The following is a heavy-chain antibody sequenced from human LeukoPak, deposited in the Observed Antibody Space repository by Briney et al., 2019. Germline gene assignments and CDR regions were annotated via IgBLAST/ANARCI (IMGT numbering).Heavy chain of an antibody. Sequence: PGGSLRLSCAASGFTFDDYAMHWVRQAPGKGLEWVSGISWNSGSIGYADSVKGRFTISRDNAKNSLYLQMNSLRAEDTALYYCAKVSDYYDSSGPFDYWGQGTLVTVSS. CDR1: GFTFDDYA. CDR2: ISWNSGSI. CDR3: AKVSDYYDSSGPFDY. V-gene: IGHV3-9*01. D-gene: IGHD3-22*01. J-gene: IGHJ4*02.